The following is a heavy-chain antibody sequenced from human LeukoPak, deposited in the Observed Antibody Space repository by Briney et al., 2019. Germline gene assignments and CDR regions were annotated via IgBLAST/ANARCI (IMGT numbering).Heavy chain of an antibody. CDR1: GFTFSNYW. J-gene: IGHJ4*02. V-gene: IGHV3-74*01. CDR3: AGGRGSYRLWDS. CDR2: INGDGSTT. D-gene: IGHD1-26*01. Sequence: GGSLRLSCAAYGFTFSNYWMHWVRQAPGKGLVWVSRINGDGSTTNYADSVKGRFTISRDNAKNTLFLQMNSLRAEETAVYYCAGGRGSYRLWDSWGQGTLVTVSS.